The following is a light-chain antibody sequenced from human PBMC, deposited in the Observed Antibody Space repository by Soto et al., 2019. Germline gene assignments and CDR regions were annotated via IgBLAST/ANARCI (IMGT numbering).Light chain of an antibody. CDR1: QSVSSNY. Sequence: EIVLTRSPGTLSLSPGESATLSCRASQSVSSNYLAWYQQKPGQAPRLLIYGASSRATGIPDRFRGSGSGADFTLTISRLEPEDFAVYYCQQYGTSPYTFGQGTKVGIK. CDR2: GAS. CDR3: QQYGTSPYT. J-gene: IGKJ2*01. V-gene: IGKV3-20*01.